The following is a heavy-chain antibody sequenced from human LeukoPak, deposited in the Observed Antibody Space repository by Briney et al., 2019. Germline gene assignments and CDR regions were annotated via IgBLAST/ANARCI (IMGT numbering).Heavy chain of an antibody. V-gene: IGHV5-10-1*01. CDR3: ARRTRDTAMGLIP. J-gene: IGHJ4*02. Sequence: GESLKISCKGSGYSFTGYWISWVCQMPGKGLEWMGRIDPSDSYTNYSPSFQGHVTISADKSISTAYLQWSSLKASDTAMYYCARRTRDTAMGLIPWGQGTLVTVSS. CDR2: IDPSDSYT. D-gene: IGHD5-18*01. CDR1: GYSFTGYW.